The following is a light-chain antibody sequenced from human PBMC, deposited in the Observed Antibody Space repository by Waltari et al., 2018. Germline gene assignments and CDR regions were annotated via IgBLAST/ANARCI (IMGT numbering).Light chain of an antibody. Sequence: QSALTQPASVSGSPGQSITISCTGSSRDVGGYNLVSWYQQPPGKAPKLLIYEVIKRPSGVSIRFSGSKSGNTASLTISGLQAEDEADYYCCSYIGRALFGGGTKLTVL. J-gene: IGLJ2*01. V-gene: IGLV2-23*02. CDR2: EVI. CDR3: CSYIGRAL. CDR1: SRDVGGYNL.